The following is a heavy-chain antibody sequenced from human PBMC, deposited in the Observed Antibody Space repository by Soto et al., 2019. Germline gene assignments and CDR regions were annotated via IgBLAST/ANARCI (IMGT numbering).Heavy chain of an antibody. CDR3: ARGTYYDILTGGGWYYGMAV. CDR1: GYTFTSYA. J-gene: IGHJ6*02. V-gene: IGHV1-3*01. CDR2: INAGNGNT. Sequence: ASVKVSCKASGYTFTSYAMHWVRQAPGQRLEWMGWINAGNGNTKYSQKFQGRVTITRDTSASTAYMELSSLRSEDTAVYYCARGTYYDILTGGGWYYGMAVWGQGSTVTVSS. D-gene: IGHD3-9*01.